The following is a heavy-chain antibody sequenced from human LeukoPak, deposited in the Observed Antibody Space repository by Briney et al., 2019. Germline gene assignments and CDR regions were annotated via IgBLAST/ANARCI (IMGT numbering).Heavy chain of an antibody. V-gene: IGHV3-21*01. CDR3: ARDREEDYYMDV. J-gene: IGHJ6*03. CDR1: GFTFDRYS. Sequence: PGGSLRLSCAASGFTFDRYSMNWVRQAPGKGLEWVSSISSSSRYIYYADSVKGRFTISRDNAKNSLYLQMNSLRAEDTAVYYCARDREEDYYMDVWGKETTVTVSS. CDR2: ISSSSRYI.